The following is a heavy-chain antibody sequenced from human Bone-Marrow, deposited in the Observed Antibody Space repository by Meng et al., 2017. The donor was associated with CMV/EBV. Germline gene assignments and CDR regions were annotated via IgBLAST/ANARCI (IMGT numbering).Heavy chain of an antibody. Sequence: TLSLTCAVYGGSFSGYYWSWIRQPPGKALEWLAHIFSNDEKSYSTSLKSRLTISKDTSKSQVVLTMTNMDPVDTATYYCARTPITGTPSYYFDYWGQGTLVTVSS. CDR1: GGSFSGYYW. CDR3: ARTPITGTPSYYFDY. D-gene: IGHD1-20*01. CDR2: IFSNDEK. V-gene: IGHV2-26*01. J-gene: IGHJ4*02.